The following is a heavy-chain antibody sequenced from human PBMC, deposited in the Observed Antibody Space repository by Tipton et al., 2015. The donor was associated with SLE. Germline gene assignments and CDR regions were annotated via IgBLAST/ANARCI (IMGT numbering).Heavy chain of an antibody. CDR2: ISGSGDVT. Sequence: SLRLSCAASGFTFSNYAMTWVRQAPGKGLEWVSVISGSGDVTFYADSVKGRFTISRDNSKNTLYLHMNSLRAEDTAVYYCAKFLGSWFDPFDYWGQGTLVTVSS. D-gene: IGHD6-13*01. V-gene: IGHV3-23*01. J-gene: IGHJ4*02. CDR3: AKFLGSWFDPFDY. CDR1: GFTFSNYA.